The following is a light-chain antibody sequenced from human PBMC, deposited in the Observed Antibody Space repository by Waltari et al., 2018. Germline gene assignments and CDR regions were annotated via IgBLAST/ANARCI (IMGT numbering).Light chain of an antibody. V-gene: IGKV3-11*01. Sequence: LTQSXATLSLXXXXXXXXSCRASQSVSRYLAWYQQKPGQAPRLLIYDASNRATGIPARFSGSGSGTDFTLTISSLEPEDFAVYYCQQRSNWLFTFGPGTKVDIK. CDR3: QQRSNWLFT. J-gene: IGKJ3*01. CDR1: QSVSRY. CDR2: DAS.